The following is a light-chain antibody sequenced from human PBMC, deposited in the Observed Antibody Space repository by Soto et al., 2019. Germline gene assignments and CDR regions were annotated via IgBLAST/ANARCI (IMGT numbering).Light chain of an antibody. CDR1: SSDVGAYEY. Sequence: QSALTQPPSASGSPGQSVTISCTGTSSDVGAYEYVSWYQQHPGKTPKLMIYEVSKRPSGVPDRFSGSKSGNTASLTVSGLQAEDEADYYCSSYAGSNFYVFGTGTKLTVL. CDR2: EVS. J-gene: IGLJ1*01. V-gene: IGLV2-8*01. CDR3: SSYAGSNFYV.